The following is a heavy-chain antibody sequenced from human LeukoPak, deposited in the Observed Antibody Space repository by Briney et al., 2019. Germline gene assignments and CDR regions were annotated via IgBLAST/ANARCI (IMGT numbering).Heavy chain of an antibody. CDR3: AKGPPRGIAVAVDY. J-gene: IGHJ4*02. Sequence: GGSLRLSCAASGLTFSSYAMSWVRQAPGKGLEWVSAISGSGGSTYYADSVKGRFTISRDNSKKTLYLQMNSLRAEDTAVYYCAKGPPRGIAVAVDYWGQGTLVTVSS. CDR2: ISGSGGST. D-gene: IGHD6-19*01. V-gene: IGHV3-23*01. CDR1: GLTFSSYA.